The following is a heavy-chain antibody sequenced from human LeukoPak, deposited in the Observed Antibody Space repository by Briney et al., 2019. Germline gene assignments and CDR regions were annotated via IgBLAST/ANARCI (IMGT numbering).Heavy chain of an antibody. CDR1: GCTFTSYG. Sequence: GASVKLSCKASGCTFTSYGISWVRQPPGQGLGWMGWISAYNGNRNYAQKLQGRVTMTTDTSTSTAYMELRSLRSDGTAVYYCARDVRRYSGHVDYWGQGTLVTVSS. D-gene: IGHD5-12*01. J-gene: IGHJ4*02. CDR3: ARDVRRYSGHVDY. CDR2: ISAYNGNR. V-gene: IGHV1-18*01.